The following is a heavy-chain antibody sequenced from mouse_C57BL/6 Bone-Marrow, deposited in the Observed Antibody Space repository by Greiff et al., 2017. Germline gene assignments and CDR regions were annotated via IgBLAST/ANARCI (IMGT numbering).Heavy chain of an antibody. V-gene: IGHV2-6*01. J-gene: IGHJ3*01. CDR3: ASGGERGNFFAY. CDR1: GFSLTSYG. Sequence: VQVVESGPGLVAPSQSLSITCTVSGFSLTSYGVDWVRQSPGKGLEWLGVIWGVGSTNYNSALKSRLSISKDNSKSQVFLKMNSLQTDDTAMYYCASGGERGNFFAYWGQGTLVTVSA. CDR2: IWGVGST.